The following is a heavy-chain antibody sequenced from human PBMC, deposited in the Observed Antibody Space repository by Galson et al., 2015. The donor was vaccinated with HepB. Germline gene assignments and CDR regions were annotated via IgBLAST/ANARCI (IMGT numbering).Heavy chain of an antibody. V-gene: IGHV3-30*04. D-gene: IGHD3-22*01. Sequence: SLRLSCAASGFTFSSYAMHWVRQAPGKGLEWVAVISYDGGNKYYADSVKGRFTISRDNSKNTLYLQMNSLRAEDTAVYYCARVMIVVVDRGPFDYWGQGTLVTVSS. J-gene: IGHJ4*02. CDR3: ARVMIVVVDRGPFDY. CDR2: ISYDGGNK. CDR1: GFTFSSYA.